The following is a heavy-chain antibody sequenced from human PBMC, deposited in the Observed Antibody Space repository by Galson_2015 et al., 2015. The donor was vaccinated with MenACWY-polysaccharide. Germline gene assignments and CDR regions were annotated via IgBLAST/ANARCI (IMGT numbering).Heavy chain of an antibody. J-gene: IGHJ4*02. CDR2: IGGSGSNT. CDR3: ARVRYSTGKYQFDY. D-gene: IGHD2-2*01. V-gene: IGHV3-23*01. CDR1: GFTFSNYA. Sequence: SLRLSCAASGFTFSNYAMSWVRQAPGKGLEWVSTIGGSGSNTHYADSVKGRFTISRDNSKNTLSLQMNSLRAEDPAVYYCARVRYSTGKYQFDYWGQGTLVAVSS.